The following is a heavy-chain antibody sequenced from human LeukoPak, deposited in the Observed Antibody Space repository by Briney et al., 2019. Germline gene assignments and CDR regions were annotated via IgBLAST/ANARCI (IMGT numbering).Heavy chain of an antibody. V-gene: IGHV4-59*01. CDR3: ASSGYYHSLDY. D-gene: IGHD3-22*01. J-gene: IGHJ4*02. CDR1: GGSISSYY. Sequence: SETLSLTCTVPGGSISSYYWSWIRQPPGKGLEWIGYIYYSGSTNYNPSLKSRVTISVDTSKNQFSLKLSSVTAADTAVYYCASSGYYHSLDYWGQGTLVTVSS. CDR2: IYYSGST.